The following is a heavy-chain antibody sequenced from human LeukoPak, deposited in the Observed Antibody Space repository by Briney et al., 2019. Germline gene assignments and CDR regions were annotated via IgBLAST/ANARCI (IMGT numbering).Heavy chain of an antibody. J-gene: IGHJ4*02. V-gene: IGHV1-69*06. D-gene: IGHD5-18*01. CDR3: AREGYSYGSRNFDY. CDR1: GGTFSSYA. CDR2: IIPIFGTA. Sequence: SVKVSCKASGGTFSSYAISWVRQAPGQGLEWMGGIIPIFGTANYAQKFQGRVTITADKSTSTAYMELSSLRSEDTAVYYCAREGYSYGSRNFDYWGQGTLVTVSS.